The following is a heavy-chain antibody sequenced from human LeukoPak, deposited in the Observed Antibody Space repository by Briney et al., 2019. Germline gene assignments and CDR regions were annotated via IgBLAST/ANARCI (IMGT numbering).Heavy chain of an antibody. V-gene: IGHV4-39*07. Sequence: PSETLSLTCTVSGVSISSSSYYWGWIRQPPGKGLEWIGSIYYSGSTYYNPSLKSRVTISVDTSKNQFSLKLSSVTAADTAVYYCARDLEVPVWGQGTLVTVSS. CDR1: GVSISSSSYY. CDR3: ARDLEVPV. J-gene: IGHJ4*02. D-gene: IGHD1-1*01. CDR2: IYYSGST.